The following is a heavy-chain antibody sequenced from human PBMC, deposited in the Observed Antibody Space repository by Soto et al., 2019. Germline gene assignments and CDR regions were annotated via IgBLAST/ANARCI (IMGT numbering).Heavy chain of an antibody. CDR2: ISYTGANQ. D-gene: IGHD4-4*01. V-gene: IGHV3-30-3*01. J-gene: IGHJ4*02. Sequence: QVRLVESGGGAVQPGDSLRLSCDASGFTFSTYALHWVRHAPGKGLEWVAFISYTGANQYYADSVKGRFTVSRDNSKNIASLQMTSLKPEDSDVYYCARDAFLYRRGASYDHWGQGTLVTVSS. CDR1: GFTFSTYA. CDR3: ARDAFLYRRGASYDH.